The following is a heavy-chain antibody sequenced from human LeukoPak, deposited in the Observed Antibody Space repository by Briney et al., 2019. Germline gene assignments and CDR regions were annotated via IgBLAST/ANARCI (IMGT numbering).Heavy chain of an antibody. CDR2: ISASGDKT. Sequence: GGSLRLSCAASNFTFGVYAMSWVRQAPGKGLEWISLISASGDKTYYADSVKGRFTVSRDNSRNTMYLQMDSLRAEHTAVYYCAKDRDGDFYFYMDVWGTGTTVIVSS. CDR1: NFTFGVYA. D-gene: IGHD4-17*01. V-gene: IGHV3-23*01. CDR3: AKDRDGDFYFYMDV. J-gene: IGHJ6*03.